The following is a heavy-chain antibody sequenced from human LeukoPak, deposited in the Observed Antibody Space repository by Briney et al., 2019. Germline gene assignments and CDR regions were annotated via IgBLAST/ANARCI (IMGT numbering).Heavy chain of an antibody. CDR1: GFTFSSYS. Sequence: GGSLRLSCAASGFTFSSYSMNWVRQAPGKGLEWVSYISSSSSTICYADSVKGRFTISRDNAKNSLYLQMNSLRAEDSAVYYCARDGDPYYYYGMDVWGQGTTVTVSS. J-gene: IGHJ6*02. CDR2: ISSSSSTI. CDR3: ARDGDPYYYYGMDV. V-gene: IGHV3-48*01. D-gene: IGHD7-27*01.